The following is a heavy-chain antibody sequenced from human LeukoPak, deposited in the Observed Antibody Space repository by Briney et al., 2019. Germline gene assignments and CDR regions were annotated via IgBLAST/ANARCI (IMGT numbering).Heavy chain of an antibody. J-gene: IGHJ4*02. D-gene: IGHD3-16*02. Sequence: GASVKVSCKASGYTFTSYAMNWVRQAPGQGLEWMGWINTNTGNPTYAQGFTGRFVFSLDTSVSTAYLQISSLKAEDTAVYYCARDRGDYVWGSYRPYYFDYWGQGTLVTVSS. V-gene: IGHV7-4-1*02. CDR2: INTNTGNP. CDR3: ARDRGDYVWGSYRPYYFDY. CDR1: GYTFTSYA.